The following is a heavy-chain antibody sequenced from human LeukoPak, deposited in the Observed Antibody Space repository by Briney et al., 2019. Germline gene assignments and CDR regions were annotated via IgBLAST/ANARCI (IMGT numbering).Heavy chain of an antibody. CDR2: IYSGGNI. Sequence: GGSLRLSCVVSGFTVRNNFMTWVRQAPGKGLEWVSLIYSGGNIYYADSVKGRFTISRDGSKNTLYLQMNSLRAEDTAVYYCARDPGAAAGNLWSWGQGTLVTVSS. V-gene: IGHV3-66*01. D-gene: IGHD6-13*01. CDR3: ARDPGAAAGNLWS. J-gene: IGHJ5*02. CDR1: GFTVRNNF.